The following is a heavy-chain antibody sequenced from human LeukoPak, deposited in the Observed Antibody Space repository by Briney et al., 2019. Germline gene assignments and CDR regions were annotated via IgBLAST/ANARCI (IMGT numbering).Heavy chain of an antibody. CDR3: ARDKNPDGGYYYYYMDV. CDR1: GFTFSSYS. D-gene: IGHD1-14*01. V-gene: IGHV3-48*04. CDR2: ISSSSSTI. J-gene: IGHJ6*03. Sequence: GGSLRLSCAASGFTFSSYSMNWVRQAPGKGLEWVSYISSSSSTIYYADSVKGRFTISRDNAKNSLYLQMNSLRAEDTAVYYCARDKNPDGGYYYYYMDVWGKGTTVTVSS.